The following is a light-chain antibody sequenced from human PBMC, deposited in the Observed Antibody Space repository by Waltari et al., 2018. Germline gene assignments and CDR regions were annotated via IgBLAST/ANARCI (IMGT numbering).Light chain of an antibody. V-gene: IGKV3-11*01. CDR1: QSLSNL. Sequence: EIVLTQSPATLSLSPGERATLSCRASQSLSNLLAWYQQKPGQAPRLLIYDASNWATDPPARFSGSGSGTDFTLTISSLEPEDFAVYYCQQLIDSFSFGQGTKLQIK. J-gene: IGKJ2*03. CDR3: QQLIDSFS. CDR2: DAS.